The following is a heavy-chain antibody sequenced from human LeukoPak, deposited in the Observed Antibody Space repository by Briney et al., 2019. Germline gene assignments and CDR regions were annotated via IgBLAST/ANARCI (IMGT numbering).Heavy chain of an antibody. J-gene: IGHJ4*02. V-gene: IGHV1-2*02. CDR3: ASVDYGGNPSFDY. CDR2: INPNSGGT. CDR1: GYTFTGYY. Sequence: ASVKVSCKASGYTFTGYYMHWVRQAPGQGLEWLGWINPNSGGTNYAQKFQGRVTMTRDTSISTAYMELSRLRSDDTAVYYCASVDYGGNPSFDYWGQGTLVTVSS. D-gene: IGHD4-23*01.